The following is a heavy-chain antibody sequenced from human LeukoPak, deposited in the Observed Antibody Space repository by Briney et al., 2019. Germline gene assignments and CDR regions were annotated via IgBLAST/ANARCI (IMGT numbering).Heavy chain of an antibody. V-gene: IGHV1-18*01. J-gene: IGHJ4*02. D-gene: IGHD5-18*01. CDR2: INPYNGDT. CDR1: GYRNG. Sequence: ASVKVSCKASGYRNGISWVRQAPGQGLEWEGWINPYNGDTKYAQRLQGRVTVTTDTSTSTLYMELKSLRSDDTAVYYCVRDLGYSWYQREVGDFDYWGQGTLVTVSS. CDR3: VRDLGYSWYQREVGDFDY.